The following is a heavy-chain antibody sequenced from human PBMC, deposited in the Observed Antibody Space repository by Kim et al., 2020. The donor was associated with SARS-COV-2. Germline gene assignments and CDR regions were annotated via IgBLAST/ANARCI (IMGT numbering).Heavy chain of an antibody. J-gene: IGHJ4*02. Sequence: GGSLRLSCAASGFTFSSYAMHWVRQAPGKGLEWVAVISYDGSNKYYADSVKGRFTISRDNSKNTLYLQMNSLRAEDTAVYYCANSGGSCYRCPPLDYWGQGTLVTVSS. V-gene: IGHV3-30*04. CDR1: GFTFSSYA. CDR2: ISYDGSNK. D-gene: IGHD2-15*01. CDR3: ANSGGSCYRCPPLDY.